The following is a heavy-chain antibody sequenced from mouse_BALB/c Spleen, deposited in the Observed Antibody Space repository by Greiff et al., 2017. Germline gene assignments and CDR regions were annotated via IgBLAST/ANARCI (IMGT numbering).Heavy chain of an antibody. J-gene: IGHJ3*01. CDR1: GFTFSDYY. CDR3: ARDGEGFAY. CDR2: ISDGGSYT. Sequence: EVKLVESGGGLVKPGGSLKLSCAASGFTFSDYYMYWVRQTPEKRLEWVATISDGGSYTYYPDSVKGRFTISRDNAKNNLYLQMSSLKSEDTAMYYCARDGEGFAYWGQGTLVTVSA. V-gene: IGHV5-4*02.